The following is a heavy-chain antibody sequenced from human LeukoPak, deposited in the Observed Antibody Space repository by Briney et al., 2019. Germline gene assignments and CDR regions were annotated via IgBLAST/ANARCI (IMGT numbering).Heavy chain of an antibody. J-gene: IGHJ6*02. CDR1: GFSFNTYA. V-gene: IGHV3-23*01. D-gene: IGHD3-10*01. Sequence: PGGSLRLSCAASGFSFNTYAMTWVRQGPGKRLEWVSRISDRGDKTYYADSVKGRFTISRDNSMNTLYLQMNSLRAEDTAIYYCSKDHRYYASGYGMDVWGQGTTVTVSS. CDR3: SKDHRYYASGYGMDV. CDR2: ISDRGDKT.